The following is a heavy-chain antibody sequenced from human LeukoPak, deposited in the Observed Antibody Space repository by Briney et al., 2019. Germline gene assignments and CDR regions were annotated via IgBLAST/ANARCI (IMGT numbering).Heavy chain of an antibody. J-gene: IGHJ3*02. CDR1: GFTFNSYS. D-gene: IGHD4-17*01. CDR2: INSVGGTT. Sequence: GGSLRLPCEASGFTFNSYSFNWVRQAPGKGLEWISYINSVGGTTFYADSVKGRFTISRDNAKNTLYLQMDSLRAEDAAIYYCARSIMYGDHGEDIWGQGTVVAVSS. V-gene: IGHV3-48*04. CDR3: ARSIMYGDHGEDI.